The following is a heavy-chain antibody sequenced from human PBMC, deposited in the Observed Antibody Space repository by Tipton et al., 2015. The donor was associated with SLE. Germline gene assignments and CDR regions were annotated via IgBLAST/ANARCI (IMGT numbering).Heavy chain of an antibody. CDR2: INHSGST. Sequence: TLSLTCAVYGGSFSGYYWSWIRQPPGKGLEWIGEINHSGSTNYNPSLKSRVTISVDTSKNQFSLKLSSVTAADTAVYYCARTSAALNWFDPWGQGTLVTVSS. J-gene: IGHJ5*02. CDR3: ARTSAALNWFDP. D-gene: IGHD6-13*01. V-gene: IGHV4-34*01. CDR1: GGSFSGYY.